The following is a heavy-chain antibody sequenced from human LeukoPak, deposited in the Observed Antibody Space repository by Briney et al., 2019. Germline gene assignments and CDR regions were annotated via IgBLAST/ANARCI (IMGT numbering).Heavy chain of an antibody. CDR2: IYYSGST. J-gene: IGHJ4*02. Sequence: SETLSLTCTVSGGSISSYYWSWIRQPPGKGLEWIGYIYYSGSTNYNPSLKSRVTISVDTSKNQFSLRVPSVTAADTAFYFCASSLTGYSSSWFLAYWGPGTLVTVSS. CDR1: GGSISSYY. V-gene: IGHV4-59*12. D-gene: IGHD6-13*01. CDR3: ASSLTGYSSSWFLAY.